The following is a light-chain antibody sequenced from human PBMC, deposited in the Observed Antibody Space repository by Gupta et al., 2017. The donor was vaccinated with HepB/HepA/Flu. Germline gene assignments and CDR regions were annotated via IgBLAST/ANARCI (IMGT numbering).Light chain of an antibody. Sequence: DIEMTQSPSSLSASVGDRVTITCRASQGITEYLAWYQQKPGKVPKLLIFAASRLQAGVPSRFSGSGSVTDFTLTISSLQPQDVATYYCQKYDGSPLTFGHGTKVYIK. CDR3: QKYDGSPLT. CDR1: QGITEY. V-gene: IGKV1-27*01. J-gene: IGKJ3*01. CDR2: AAS.